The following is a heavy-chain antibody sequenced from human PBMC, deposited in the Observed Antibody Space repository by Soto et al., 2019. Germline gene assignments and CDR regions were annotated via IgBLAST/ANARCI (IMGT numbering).Heavy chain of an antibody. CDR2: INPNSGGT. CDR1: GYTFTGYY. J-gene: IGHJ4*02. V-gene: IGHV1-2*04. Sequence: ASVKVSCKASGYTFTGYYMHWVRQAPGQGLEWMGWINPNSGGTNYAQKFQGWVTMTRDTSISTAYMELSRLRSDDTAVYYCARAFYSGSYPFDYWGQGTLVTVS. CDR3: ARAFYSGSYPFDY. D-gene: IGHD1-26*01.